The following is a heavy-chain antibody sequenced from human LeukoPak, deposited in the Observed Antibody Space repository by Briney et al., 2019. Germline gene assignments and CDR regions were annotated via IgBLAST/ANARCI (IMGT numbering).Heavy chain of an antibody. J-gene: IGHJ6*02. V-gene: IGHV3-30*18. CDR1: GFTFSNAW. CDR3: AKDGSGSYYSMDV. Sequence: GGSLRLSCAASGFTFSNAWMSWVRQAPGKGLEWVAVISYDGSNKYYADSVKGRFTISRDNSKNTLYLQMNSLRAEDTAVYYCAKDGSGSYYSMDVWGQGTTVTVSS. D-gene: IGHD3-10*01. CDR2: ISYDGSNK.